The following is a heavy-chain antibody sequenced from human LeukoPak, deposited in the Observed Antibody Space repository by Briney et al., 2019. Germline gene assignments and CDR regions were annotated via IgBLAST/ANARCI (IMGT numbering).Heavy chain of an antibody. CDR3: ARVGTQWLVPGQGNIDY. J-gene: IGHJ4*02. Sequence: PGGSLRLSCAASGFTFNSYSMNWVRQAPGKGLEWVSSISSTSNDIYYADSVKGRFTISRDNAKNSLYLQMNSLRAEDTAVYYCARVGTQWLVPGQGNIDYWGQGTLVTVSS. CDR2: ISSTSNDI. V-gene: IGHV3-21*01. D-gene: IGHD6-19*01. CDR1: GFTFNSYS.